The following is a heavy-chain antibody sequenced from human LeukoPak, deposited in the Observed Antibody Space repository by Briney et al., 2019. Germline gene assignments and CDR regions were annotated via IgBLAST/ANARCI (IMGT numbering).Heavy chain of an antibody. J-gene: IGHJ4*02. CDR2: ISYDGSNK. V-gene: IGHV3-30*03. CDR1: GFTFSSYG. D-gene: IGHD5-24*01. Sequence: GGSLRLSCAASGFTFSSYGMHWVRQAPGKGLEWVAVISYDGSNKYYADSVKGRFTISRDNSKNTLYLQMNSLRAEDTAVYYCAREDGYNPRGFEVWGQGTLVTVSS. CDR3: AREDGYNPRGFEV.